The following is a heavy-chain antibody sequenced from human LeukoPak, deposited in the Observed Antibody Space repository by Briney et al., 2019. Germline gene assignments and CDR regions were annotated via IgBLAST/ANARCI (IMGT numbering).Heavy chain of an antibody. CDR3: ARGDVVHQFRGWFDP. V-gene: IGHV3-30*12. J-gene: IGHJ5*02. Sequence: PGGSLRLSCSASGFTFRTNGMHWVRQAPGKGLQWVAFIRYDGGDHSYSDSVKGRFTISRDNAKNSLYLQMNSLRAEDTAVYYCARGDVVHQFRGWFDPWGQGTLVTVSS. D-gene: IGHD2-15*01. CDR1: GFTFRTNG. CDR2: IRYDGGDH.